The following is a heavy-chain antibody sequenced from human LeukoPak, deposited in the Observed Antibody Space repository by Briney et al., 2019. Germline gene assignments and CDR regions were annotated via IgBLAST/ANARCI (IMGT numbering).Heavy chain of an antibody. CDR1: GGSISSSSYY. V-gene: IGHV4-39*01. CDR2: IYYSGTT. Sequence: KPSETLSLTCTVSGGSISSSSYYWGWIRQPPGKGLEWIETIYYSGTTYYNPSLKSRISISVDTSKNQFSLRLSSVTAADTAVYFCATHGGYYDSSGYRTDVRFDPWGQGTLVTVSS. CDR3: ATHGGYYDSSGYRTDVRFDP. J-gene: IGHJ5*02. D-gene: IGHD3-22*01.